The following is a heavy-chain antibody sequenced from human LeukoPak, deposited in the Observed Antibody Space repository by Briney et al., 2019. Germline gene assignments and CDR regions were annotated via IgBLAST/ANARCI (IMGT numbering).Heavy chain of an antibody. D-gene: IGHD6-13*01. V-gene: IGHV3-30*04. CDR3: ARDSSSHAFDI. J-gene: IGHJ3*02. Sequence: VGSLRLSCAASGFTFSSYAMHWVRQAPGKGLEWVAVISYDGSNKYYADSVKGRFTISRDNSKNTLYLQMNSLRAEDTAVYYCARDSSSHAFDIWGQGTMVTVSS. CDR2: ISYDGSNK. CDR1: GFTFSSYA.